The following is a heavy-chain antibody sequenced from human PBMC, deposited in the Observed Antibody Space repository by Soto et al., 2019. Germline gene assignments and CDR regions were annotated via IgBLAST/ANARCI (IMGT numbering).Heavy chain of an antibody. CDR3: ARSAFWNSFDY. V-gene: IGHV3-48*01. D-gene: IGHD3-3*01. CDR2: ITSGSSTI. CDR1: GFTFSSYS. Sequence: EVQLVESGGGLVQPGGSLRLSCAASGFTFSSYSMNWVRQAPGKGLEWVSYITSGSSTIYYADSVKGRFTISRDNAENSLYLQMNSLIAEDTAVYSCARSAFWNSFDYWGQGALVTVSS. J-gene: IGHJ4*02.